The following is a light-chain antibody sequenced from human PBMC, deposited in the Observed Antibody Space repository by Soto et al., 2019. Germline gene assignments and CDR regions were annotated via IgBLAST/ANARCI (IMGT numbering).Light chain of an antibody. CDR2: GAS. CDR3: QHYGSSLYT. J-gene: IGKJ2*01. CDR1: QSVSSSH. Sequence: EIVLTQSPSTLSLSPGERATLSCRASQSVSSSHLAWYQQKPGQAPRLLIYGASIRATDIPDRFSGSGSGTDFTLTISRLEPEDFAVYYCQHYGSSLYTFAQGTKVDIK. V-gene: IGKV3-20*01.